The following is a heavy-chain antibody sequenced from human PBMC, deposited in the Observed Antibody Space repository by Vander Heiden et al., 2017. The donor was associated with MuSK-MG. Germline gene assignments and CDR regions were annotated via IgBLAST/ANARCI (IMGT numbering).Heavy chain of an antibody. CDR2: INQVGSAS. Sequence: EVQLVQSGGGLVQPGGSLRLSCAAAGFNFNSYWMTWVRQTPGKGLEWVANINQVGSASFFMDFVKGRFTISRDNAKNFVHLQMNSLRVEDTAVYDCVRDTGGSDSYPEYWGQGALGTVSS. V-gene: IGHV3-7*01. J-gene: IGHJ4*02. D-gene: IGHD2-21*02. CDR3: VRDTGGSDSYPEY. CDR1: GFNFNSYW.